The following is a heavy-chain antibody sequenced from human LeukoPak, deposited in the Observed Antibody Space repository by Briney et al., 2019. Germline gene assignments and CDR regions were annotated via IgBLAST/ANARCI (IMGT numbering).Heavy chain of an antibody. CDR3: ARPTTVTTISADAFDI. CDR2: ISSGGTYK. J-gene: IGHJ3*02. Sequence: GGSLRLSCAASGFTFSDYTMNWVRQAPGKGLEWVSSISSGGTYKYYADSVKGRFAISRDNAQNSLYLQMNSLRAEDSSVYYCARPTTVTTISADAFDIWGQGTMVTVSS. D-gene: IGHD4-17*01. CDR1: GFTFSDYT. V-gene: IGHV3-21*01.